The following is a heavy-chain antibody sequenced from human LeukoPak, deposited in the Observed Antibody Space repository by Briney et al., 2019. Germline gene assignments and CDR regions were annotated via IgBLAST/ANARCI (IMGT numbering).Heavy chain of an antibody. CDR3: ARVRVGAFDP. CDR1: GGSFSGYY. D-gene: IGHD3-10*01. Sequence: SETLSLTCAVYGGSFSGYYWSWIRQPPGKGLEWIGEINHSGSTNYNPSLKSRVTISVDTSKNQFSLKLSSVTAADTAVYYCARVRVGAFDPWGQGTLVIVSS. J-gene: IGHJ5*02. CDR2: INHSGST. V-gene: IGHV4-34*01.